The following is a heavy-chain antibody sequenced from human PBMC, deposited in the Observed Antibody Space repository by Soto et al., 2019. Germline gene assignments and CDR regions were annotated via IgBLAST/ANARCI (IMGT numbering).Heavy chain of an antibody. CDR3: ESLYSNYVLGYYYGMDV. Sequence: SETLSLTGTVAHGSIIGSSYYCVCIRHPPGKGLEWIRSIYDRGSTYYNPALKSRVTTPIDTPKNQFSLKLSCVTAAETAVYYCESLYSNYVLGYYYGMDVRGQGTTVNGSS. J-gene: IGHJ6*01. V-gene: IGHV4-39*01. D-gene: IGHD4-4*01. CDR1: HGSIIGSSYY. CDR2: IYDRGST.